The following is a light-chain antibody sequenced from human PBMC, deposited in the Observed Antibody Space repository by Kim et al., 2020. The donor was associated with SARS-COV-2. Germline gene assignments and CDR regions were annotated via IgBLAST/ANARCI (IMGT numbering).Light chain of an antibody. CDR1: SLTTYY. V-gene: IGLV3-19*01. CDR3: NSRDKSGDFV. Sequence: SSELTQDPAVSVALGRTVRITCQGDSLTTYYASWYQQKPGQSPVLVIYGADNRPSGTPDRFSGSRSGNTSSLTITGAQAEDEADYYCNSRDKSGDFVFGGGTQLTVL. J-gene: IGLJ2*01. CDR2: GAD.